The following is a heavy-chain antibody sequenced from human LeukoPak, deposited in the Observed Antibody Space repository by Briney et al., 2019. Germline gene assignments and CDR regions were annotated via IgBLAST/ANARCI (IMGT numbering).Heavy chain of an antibody. CDR1: GFTFSSYG. CDR2: ISGSGGST. D-gene: IGHD6-19*01. CDR3: ARKDRAVAGIFDY. V-gene: IGHV3-23*01. Sequence: GGSLRLSCAASGFTFSSYGMSWVRQAPGKGLEWVSAISGSGGSTYYADSVKGRFTISRDNSKNTLYLQMNSLRAEDTAVYYCARKDRAVAGIFDYWGQGTLVTVSS. J-gene: IGHJ4*02.